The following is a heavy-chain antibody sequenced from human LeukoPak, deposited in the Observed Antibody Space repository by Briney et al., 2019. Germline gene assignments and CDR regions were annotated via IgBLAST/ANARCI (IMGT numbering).Heavy chain of an antibody. CDR3: ARVRGCSDY. D-gene: IGHD4/OR15-4a*01. V-gene: IGHV4-39*07. CDR1: GGSISSSSYY. J-gene: IGHJ4*02. Sequence: SETLSLTCTVSGGSISSSSYYWGWIRQPPGKGLEWIGSIYYSGSTYYNPSLKSRVTISVDTSKNQFSLKLSSVTAADTAVYYCARVRGCSDYWGQGTLVTVSS. CDR2: IYYSGST.